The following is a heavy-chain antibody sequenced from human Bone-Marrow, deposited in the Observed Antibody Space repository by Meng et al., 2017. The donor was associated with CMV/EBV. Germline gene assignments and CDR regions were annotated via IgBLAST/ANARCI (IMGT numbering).Heavy chain of an antibody. CDR3: AKDGQRFLEWSYGMDV. D-gene: IGHD3-3*01. Sequence: GESLKISCAASGFTFDDYAMHWVRQAPGKGLEWVSLISWDGGSTYYADSVKGRFTISRDNSKNSLYLQMNSLRAEDTALYYCAKDGQRFLEWSYGMDVWCQGTTVTVSS. V-gene: IGHV3-43D*03. CDR2: ISWDGGST. CDR1: GFTFDDYA. J-gene: IGHJ6*02.